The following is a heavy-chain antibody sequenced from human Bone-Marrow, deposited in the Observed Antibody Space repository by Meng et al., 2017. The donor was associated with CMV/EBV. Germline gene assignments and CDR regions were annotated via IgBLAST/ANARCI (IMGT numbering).Heavy chain of an antibody. CDR2: INHSGST. J-gene: IGHJ6*02. CDR1: GGSFSGYY. V-gene: IGHV4-34*01. Sequence: SDTLSLTCAVYGGSFSGYYWSWIRQPPGKGLEWIGEINHSGSTNYNPSLKSRVTISVDTSKNQFSLKLSSVTAADTAVYYCARGAIVVVPAADYYYYGMDVWGQGTTVTVSS. D-gene: IGHD2-2*01. CDR3: ARGAIVVVPAADYYYYGMDV.